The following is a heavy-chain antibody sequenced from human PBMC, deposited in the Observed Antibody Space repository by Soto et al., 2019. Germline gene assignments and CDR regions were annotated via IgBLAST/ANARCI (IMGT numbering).Heavy chain of an antibody. Sequence: QVQLVESGGGVVQPGRSLRLSCAASGFTFSSYGMHWVRQAPGKGLEWVAVIWYDGSNKYYADSVKGRFTISRDNSKNTLYLQMNSLRAEDTAVYYCARDLYDVYIWGSYHFDYWGQGTLVTVSS. CDR2: IWYDGSNK. D-gene: IGHD3-16*01. CDR3: ARDLYDVYIWGSYHFDY. J-gene: IGHJ4*02. CDR1: GFTFSSYG. V-gene: IGHV3-33*01.